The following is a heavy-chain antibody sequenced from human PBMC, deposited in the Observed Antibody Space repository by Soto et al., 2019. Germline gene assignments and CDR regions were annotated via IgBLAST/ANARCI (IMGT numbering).Heavy chain of an antibody. CDR2: IKQDGSEK. D-gene: IGHD5-12*01. Sequence: VQLVESGGGLVQPGGSLRLSCAASGFTFSSYWMSWVRQAPGKGLEWVANIKQDGSEKYYVDSVKGRFTISRDNAKNSLYLQMNSLRAEDTAVYYCARVNGWLQLRSFDYWGQGTLVTVSS. V-gene: IGHV3-7*03. CDR1: GFTFSSYW. CDR3: ARVNGWLQLRSFDY. J-gene: IGHJ4*02.